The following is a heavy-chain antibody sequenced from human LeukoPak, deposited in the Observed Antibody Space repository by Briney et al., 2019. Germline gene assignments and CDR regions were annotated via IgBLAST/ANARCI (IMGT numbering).Heavy chain of an antibody. Sequence: SETLSLTCTVSGGSISSYYWSWVRQPPGKGLEWIGFVYYTGSTNYSPSLKSRVTISVDTSKNQFSLKLSSVTAADTAVYYCARGQGYSYGYEWFDPWGQGTLVTVSS. CDR3: ARGQGYSYGYEWFDP. J-gene: IGHJ5*02. V-gene: IGHV4-59*01. D-gene: IGHD5-18*01. CDR2: VYYTGST. CDR1: GGSISSYY.